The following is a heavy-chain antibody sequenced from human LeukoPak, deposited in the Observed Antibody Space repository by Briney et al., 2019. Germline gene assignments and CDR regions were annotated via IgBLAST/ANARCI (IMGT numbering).Heavy chain of an antibody. CDR1: GFTVTNYW. CDR3: AKDLGYSGYDYQGNFDY. Sequence: GGSLRLSCTTSGFTVTNYWMHWVRQAPGKGLEWVSGISGSGGSTYYADSVKGRFTISRDNSKNTLYLQMNSLRAEDTAVYYCAKDLGYSGYDYQGNFDYWGQGTLVTVSS. V-gene: IGHV3-23*01. J-gene: IGHJ4*02. D-gene: IGHD5-12*01. CDR2: ISGSGGST.